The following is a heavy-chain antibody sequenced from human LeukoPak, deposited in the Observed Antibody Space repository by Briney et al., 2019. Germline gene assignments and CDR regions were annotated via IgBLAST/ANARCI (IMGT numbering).Heavy chain of an antibody. CDR2: INTDGSFT. CDR1: GFTFSSHW. D-gene: IGHD2-2*01. V-gene: IGHV3-74*01. CDR3: VRDRYYCSNANCYFSFDY. J-gene: IGHJ4*02. Sequence: GGSLRLSCAASGFTFSSHWMYWVRQAPGKGLVWVSRINTDGSFTNYADSVKGRFTISRDNAKNTLYLQMNILRAEDTAVYYCVRDRYYCSNANCYFSFDYWGQGTLVTVSS.